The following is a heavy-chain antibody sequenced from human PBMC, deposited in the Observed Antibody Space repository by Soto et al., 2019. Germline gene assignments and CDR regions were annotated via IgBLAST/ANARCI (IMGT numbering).Heavy chain of an antibody. CDR1: GFTFSSYA. Sequence: EVQLLESGGGLVQPGGSLRLSCAASGFTFSSYAMSWVRQAPGKGLEWVSAISGSGGSTYYADSVKGRFTISRDNSKNTLYLQTNSLRAEDTAVYYCAKGTSGDYVYFDYWGQGTLVTVSS. V-gene: IGHV3-23*01. J-gene: IGHJ4*02. D-gene: IGHD4-17*01. CDR2: ISGSGGST. CDR3: AKGTSGDYVYFDY.